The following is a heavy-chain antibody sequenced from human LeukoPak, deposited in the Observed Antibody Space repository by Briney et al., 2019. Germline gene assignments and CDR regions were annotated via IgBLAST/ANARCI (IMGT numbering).Heavy chain of an antibody. CDR3: ARALWFGETFPAY. CDR1: GLTISSYS. CDR2: ISSSSSTI. V-gene: IGHV3-48*01. D-gene: IGHD3-10*01. Sequence: GSLRLSSAASGLTISSYSMNWVRPAPGKGLQWGSYISSSSSTIYYADSVKGRFTISRDNAKNSLYLQMNSLRAEDTAVYYCARALWFGETFPAYWGEGTLVTVSS. J-gene: IGHJ4*02.